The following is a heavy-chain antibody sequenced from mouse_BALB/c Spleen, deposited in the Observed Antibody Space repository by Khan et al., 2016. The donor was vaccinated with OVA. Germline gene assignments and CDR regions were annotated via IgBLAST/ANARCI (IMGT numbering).Heavy chain of an antibody. Sequence: EVELVESGPGLVKPSQSLSLTCTVTGYSITSDYAWNWIRQFPGNKLEWMGHISYSGNTKYNPSLKSRISVNRDTSKNQIFLQLNSVTAEDTATYYCARVYGGDFDYWGQGTTLTVSS. D-gene: IGHD2-10*02. V-gene: IGHV3-2*02. CDR1: GYSITSDYA. CDR2: ISYSGNT. CDR3: ARVYGGDFDY. J-gene: IGHJ2*01.